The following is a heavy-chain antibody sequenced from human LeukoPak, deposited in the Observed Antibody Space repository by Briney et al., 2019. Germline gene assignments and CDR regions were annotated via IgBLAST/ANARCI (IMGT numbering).Heavy chain of an antibody. V-gene: IGHV3-48*03. J-gene: IGHJ4*02. Sequence: PGGSLRLSCAASGFTFSSYEMNWVRQAPGKGLEWGSYISSSGSTIYYADSVKGRFTISRDNAKNPLYLQMNSLRAEDTAVYYCARVSPLYLYGVDWGQGTLVTVSS. CDR3: ARVSPLYLYGVD. D-gene: IGHD4-17*01. CDR2: ISSSGSTI. CDR1: GFTFSSYE.